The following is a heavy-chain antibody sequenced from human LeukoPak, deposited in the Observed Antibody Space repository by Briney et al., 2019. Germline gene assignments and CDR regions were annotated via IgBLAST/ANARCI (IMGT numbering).Heavy chain of an antibody. CDR3: ARGLVVVPAAILAVAGSFDY. Sequence: ASVKVSCKASGYTFTSYYMHWVRQAPGQGLEWMGIINPSGGSTSYAQKFQGRVTMTRDTSTSTVYMELSSLRSEDTAVYYCARGLVVVPAAILAVAGSFDYWGQGTPVTVSS. D-gene: IGHD2-2*02. CDR1: GYTFTSYY. CDR2: INPSGGST. J-gene: IGHJ4*02. V-gene: IGHV1-46*01.